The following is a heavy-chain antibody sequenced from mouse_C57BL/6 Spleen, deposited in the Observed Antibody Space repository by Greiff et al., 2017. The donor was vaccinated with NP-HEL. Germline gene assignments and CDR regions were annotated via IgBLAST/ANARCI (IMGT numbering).Heavy chain of an antibody. Sequence: VQLQQSGPELVKPGASVKISCKASGYAFSSSWMNWVKQRPGKGLEWIGRIYPGDGDTNYNGKFKGKATLTADKSSSTAYMQLSSLTSEDSAVYFCARGDLLRYAMDYWGQGTSVTVSS. D-gene: IGHD2-1*01. CDR2: IYPGDGDT. CDR3: ARGDLLRYAMDY. V-gene: IGHV1-82*01. J-gene: IGHJ4*01. CDR1: GYAFSSSW.